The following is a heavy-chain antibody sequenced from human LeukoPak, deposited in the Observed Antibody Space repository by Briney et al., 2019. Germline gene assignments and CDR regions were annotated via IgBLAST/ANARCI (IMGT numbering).Heavy chain of an antibody. CDR2: IIPIFGTA. D-gene: IGHD3-3*01. CDR1: GGTFSSYA. V-gene: IGHV1-69*13. J-gene: IGHJ6*03. Sequence: SVKVSCKASGGTFSSYAISWVRQAPGQGLERMGGIIPIFGTANYAQKFQGRVTITADESTSTAYMELSSLRSEDTAVYYCARDPPRDFGVVIMGGDYYMDVWGKGTTVTVSS. CDR3: ARDPPRDFGVVIMGGDYYMDV.